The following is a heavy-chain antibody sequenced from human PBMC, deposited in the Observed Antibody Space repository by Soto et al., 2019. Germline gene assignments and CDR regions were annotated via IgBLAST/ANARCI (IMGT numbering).Heavy chain of an antibody. D-gene: IGHD4-4*01. CDR2: ISYDGSNK. J-gene: IGHJ4*02. Sequence: GGSLRLSCAASGFTFSSYGMHWVRQAPGKGLEWVAVISYDGSNKYYADSVKGRFTISRDNSKNTLYLQMNSLRAEDTAVYYCAREYSNSEYYFDYWGQGTLVNVSS. CDR1: GFTFSSYG. CDR3: AREYSNSEYYFDY. V-gene: IGHV3-30*03.